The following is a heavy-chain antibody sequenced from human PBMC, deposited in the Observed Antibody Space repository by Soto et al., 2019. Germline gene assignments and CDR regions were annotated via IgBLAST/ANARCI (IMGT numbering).Heavy chain of an antibody. Sequence: GGSLRLSCAASGFTFSSYAMHWVRQAPGKGLEWVAVISYDGSNKYYADSVKGRFTISRDNSKNTLYLQMNSLRAEDTAVYYCARDLADIPGGWYGGIFDYWGQGTLVTVSS. D-gene: IGHD6-19*01. CDR3: ARDLADIPGGWYGGIFDY. V-gene: IGHV3-30-3*01. J-gene: IGHJ4*02. CDR1: GFTFSSYA. CDR2: ISYDGSNK.